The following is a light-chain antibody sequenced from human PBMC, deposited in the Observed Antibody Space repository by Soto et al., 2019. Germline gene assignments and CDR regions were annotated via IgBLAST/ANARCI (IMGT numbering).Light chain of an antibody. CDR1: SSNIGSNT. J-gene: IGLJ1*01. Sequence: QPVLTQPPSASGTPGQRVTISCSGSSSNIGSNTVNWYQQLPGTAHKLLIYSYNQRPSGVPDRFSDSKSGTSASLAISGLQSEDEADYYCAAWDDSLSGYVFGTGTKLTVL. V-gene: IGLV1-44*01. CDR3: AAWDDSLSGYV. CDR2: SYN.